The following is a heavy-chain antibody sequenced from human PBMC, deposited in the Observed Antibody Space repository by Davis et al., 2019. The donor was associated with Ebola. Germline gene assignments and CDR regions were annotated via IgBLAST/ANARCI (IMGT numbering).Heavy chain of an antibody. CDR1: GDTVSSSG. V-gene: IGHV6-1*01. J-gene: IGHJ4*02. D-gene: IGHD5-12*01. Sequence: PSETLSLTCAISGDTVSSSGWNWIRQSPSRGLEWLGRTYYKSKWYNDYAVSVKSRITINPDTSKNQFSLQLSSVTPEDTAVYYCARGWLRSGLDSWGQGTLVTVSS. CDR3: ARGWLRSGLDS. CDR2: TYYKSKWYN.